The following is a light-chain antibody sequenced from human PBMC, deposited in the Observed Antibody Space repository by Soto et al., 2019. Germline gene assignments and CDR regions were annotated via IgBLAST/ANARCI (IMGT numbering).Light chain of an antibody. Sequence: EIVLTQSPATLSLSPGERATLSCRASQSVSNYLAWFQQKPGQAPRLLIYDASNRATGIPARFSGSGSGTDFTLTISSLEPEDFSVYYCQQRSSWPLLTFGGGTKVEI. CDR3: QQRSSWPLLT. CDR1: QSVSNY. CDR2: DAS. J-gene: IGKJ4*01. V-gene: IGKV3-11*01.